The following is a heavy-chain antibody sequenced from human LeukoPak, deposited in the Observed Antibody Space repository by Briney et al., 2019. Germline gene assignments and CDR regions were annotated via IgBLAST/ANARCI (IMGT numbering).Heavy chain of an antibody. Sequence: GGSLRLSCAASGFTLSSYALSWGRPAPGEGVEGVSAISGSGGSTYYADSVKGRFTISRDNSKNTLYLQMNSLRAEDTAVYYCAKEGYCSGGSCNGGWGQGTLVTVSS. J-gene: IGHJ4*02. CDR3: AKEGYCSGGSCNGG. CDR2: ISGSGGST. CDR1: GFTLSSYA. V-gene: IGHV3-23*01. D-gene: IGHD2-15*01.